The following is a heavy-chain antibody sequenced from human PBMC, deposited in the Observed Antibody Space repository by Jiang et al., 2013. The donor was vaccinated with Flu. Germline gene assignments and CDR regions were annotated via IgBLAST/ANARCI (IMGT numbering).Heavy chain of an antibody. V-gene: IGHV3-23*01. CDR1: GFTFSSYA. CDR3: AKELPRWEEWLLGGDYYYGMDV. D-gene: IGHD3-3*01. CDR2: ISGSGGST. J-gene: IGHJ6*02. Sequence: LLESGGGLVQPGGSLRLSCAASGFTFSSYAMSWVRQAPGKGLEWVSAISGSGGSTYYADSVKGRFTISRDNSKNTLYLQMNSLRAEDTAVYYCAKELPRWEEWLLGGDYYYGMDVWGQGTTVTVSS.